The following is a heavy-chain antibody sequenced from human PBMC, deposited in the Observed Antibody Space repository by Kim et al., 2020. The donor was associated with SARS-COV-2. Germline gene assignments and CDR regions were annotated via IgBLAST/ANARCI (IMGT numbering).Heavy chain of an antibody. CDR1: GGSISSGGYY. J-gene: IGHJ3*02. Sequence: SGTLSLTCTVSGGSISSGGYYWIWIRQHPGKGLEWIGYIYYSGSTYYNPSLKSRVTISVDTSKNQFSLKLSSVTAADTAVYYCARDREYYDFWSGYSSSNNDAVDIWGQGTMVTVSS. V-gene: IGHV4-31*03. CDR2: IYYSGST. D-gene: IGHD3-3*01. CDR3: ARDREYYDFWSGYSSSNNDAVDI.